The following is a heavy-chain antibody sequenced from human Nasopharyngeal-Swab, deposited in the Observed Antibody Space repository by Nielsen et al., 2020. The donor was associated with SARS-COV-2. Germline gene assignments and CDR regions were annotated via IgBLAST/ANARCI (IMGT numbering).Heavy chain of an antibody. CDR3: ATTNLTPYYFDY. J-gene: IGHJ4*02. D-gene: IGHD4-23*01. CDR2: FDPEDGET. CDR1: GYTLTELS. V-gene: IGHV1-24*01. Sequence: ASVKVSCKVSGYTLTELSMHWVRQAPGKGLEWMGGFDPEDGETIYAQKFQGRVTMTEDTSTDTAYMKLSSLRSEDTAVYYCATTNLTPYYFDYWGQGTLVTVSS.